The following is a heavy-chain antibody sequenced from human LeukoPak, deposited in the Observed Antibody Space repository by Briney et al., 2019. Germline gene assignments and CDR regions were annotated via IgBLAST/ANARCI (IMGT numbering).Heavy chain of an antibody. V-gene: IGHV5-51*01. CDR2: IYPSDSDT. CDR1: GSKFTSYW. J-gene: IGHJ4*02. Sequence: GESLRISCEASGSKFTSYWIGWMRQMPGKGLEWMGVIYPSDSDTRYNLSFEGQVTISADKSINTAYLQWSSLRPSDTAVYYCAKGDGEFEYWGQGTLVTVSS. CDR3: AKGDGEFEY. D-gene: IGHD3-10*01.